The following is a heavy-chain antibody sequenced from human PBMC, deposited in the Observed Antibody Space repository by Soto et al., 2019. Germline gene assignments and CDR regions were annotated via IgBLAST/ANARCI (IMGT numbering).Heavy chain of an antibody. J-gene: IGHJ6*02. CDR2: IYSSGST. Sequence: QVQLQESGPGLVKPSETLSLTCTVSGGSVISDTHYWSCIRQPPGKLLEWIGFIYSSGSTNYNPSLKSRVTMSVDTSKNQFSLKLRSVIVADTAVYHCARFVRSCSGTTCYTRADVWGQGTTVTVSS. D-gene: IGHD2-2*02. CDR3: ARFVRSCSGTTCYTRADV. V-gene: IGHV4-61*01. CDR1: GGSVISDTHY.